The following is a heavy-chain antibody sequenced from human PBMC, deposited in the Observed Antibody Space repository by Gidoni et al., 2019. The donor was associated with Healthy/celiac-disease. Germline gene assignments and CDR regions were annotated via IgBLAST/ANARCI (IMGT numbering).Heavy chain of an antibody. D-gene: IGHD6-19*01. CDR3: TSGIAVGDAFDI. CDR1: GFTFGDYA. CDR2: IRSKAYGGTT. J-gene: IGHJ3*02. V-gene: IGHV3-49*05. Sequence: EVQLVESGGGLVKPGRSLRLSCTASGFTFGDYAMSWFRQAPGKGLEWVVFIRSKAYGGTTEYAASVKGRFTISRDDSKSIAYLQMNSLKTEDTAVYYCTSGIAVGDAFDIWGQGTMVTVSS.